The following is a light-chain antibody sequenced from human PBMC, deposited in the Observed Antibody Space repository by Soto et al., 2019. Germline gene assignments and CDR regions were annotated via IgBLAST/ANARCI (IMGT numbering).Light chain of an antibody. CDR1: QTVIGSY. V-gene: IGKV3-20*01. J-gene: IGKJ5*01. Sequence: EVVLTQSPGTLSLSPGERATLSCRASQTVIGSYLAWYQQKPGQGPRLLIYGTSSRAAGISDRFSGGGSGTDFTLTISGLEPKDSAVYYCQHYDRSPPITFGQGTRLEIK. CDR2: GTS. CDR3: QHYDRSPPIT.